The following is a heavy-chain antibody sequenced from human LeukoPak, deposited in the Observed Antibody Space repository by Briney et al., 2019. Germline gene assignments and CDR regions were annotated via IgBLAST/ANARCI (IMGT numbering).Heavy chain of an antibody. Sequence: GGSLRLSCAASGFTFSSYAMHWVRQAPGKGLEWVAVISYDGSNKYYADSVKGRFTISRDNSKNTLHLQMNSLRAEDTAVYYCARAPYSSGWFIREEYFDYWGQGTLVTVSS. D-gene: IGHD6-19*01. V-gene: IGHV3-30-3*01. CDR2: ISYDGSNK. J-gene: IGHJ4*02. CDR1: GFTFSSYA. CDR3: ARAPYSSGWFIREEYFDY.